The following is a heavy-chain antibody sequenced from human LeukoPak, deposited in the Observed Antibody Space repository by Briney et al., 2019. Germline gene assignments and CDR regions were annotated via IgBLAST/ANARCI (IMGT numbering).Heavy chain of an antibody. CDR3: TRRISFRGSDY. D-gene: IGHD2/OR15-2a*01. CDR2: IRTKANGWTP. V-gene: IGHV3-49*04. J-gene: IGHJ4*02. CDR1: GFTFGDYE. Sequence: GGSLRLSCTVSGFTFGDYEMTWVRQAPGKGLEWVGFIRTKANGWTPGYAASVKGRFTISRNDFTSIGFLQMNSLTTEDTAVYYCTRRISFRGSDYWGQGTLVSVSS.